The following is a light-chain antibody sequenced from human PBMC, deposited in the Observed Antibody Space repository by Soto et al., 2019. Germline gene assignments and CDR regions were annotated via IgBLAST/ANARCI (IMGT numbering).Light chain of an antibody. CDR1: NSDIGSYNY. J-gene: IGLJ2*01. V-gene: IGLV2-14*01. CDR3: NSYTSSRTVV. Sequence: QSALTQPASVSGSPGQSITISCTGTNSDIGSYNYVSWYQQHPGKAPKLVIYGVTTRPSGVSNRFSGSKSGNTASLTISGLQAEDEAYYYCNSYTSSRTVVFGGGTKLTVL. CDR2: GVT.